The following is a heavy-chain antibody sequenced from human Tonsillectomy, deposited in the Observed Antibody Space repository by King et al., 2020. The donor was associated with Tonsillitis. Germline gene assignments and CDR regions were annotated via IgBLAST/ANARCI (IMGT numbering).Heavy chain of an antibody. CDR2: INSDGSST. Sequence: VQLVESGGGLVQPGGSLRLSCAASGFTFSSYRMQWVRQAICKGLVWVSRINSDGSSTSYADSVKGRFTISSANAKKTLYLQMNSLRAVDTAVYYCARDYCGGDCYSFDGFDYWGQGTLVTVSS. V-gene: IGHV3-74*01. CDR1: GFTFSSYR. J-gene: IGHJ4*02. CDR3: ARDYCGGDCYSFDGFDY. D-gene: IGHD2-21*02.